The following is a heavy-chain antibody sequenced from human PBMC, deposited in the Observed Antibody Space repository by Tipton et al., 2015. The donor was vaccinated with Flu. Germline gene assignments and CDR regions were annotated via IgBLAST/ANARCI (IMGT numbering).Heavy chain of an antibody. CDR1: GGSISSYY. CDR3: ASATTVTTSGMDV. V-gene: IGHV4-59*01. D-gene: IGHD4-11*01. Sequence: TLSLTCTVSGGSISSYYWSWIRQPPGKGLEWIGYIYYSGSTNYNPSLKSRVTISVDTSKNQFSLKLNSVTAADTAVYCCASATTVTTSGMDVWGQGTTVTVSS. CDR2: IYYSGST. J-gene: IGHJ6*02.